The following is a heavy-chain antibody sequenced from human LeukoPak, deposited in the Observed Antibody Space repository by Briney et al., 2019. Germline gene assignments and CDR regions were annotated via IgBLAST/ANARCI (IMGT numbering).Heavy chain of an antibody. CDR3: ASLGEQWLVPY. CDR1: GGSISSYY. Sequence: PSETLSLTCTVSGGSISSYYWSWIRQPPGKGLEWIGYIYYSGSTNYNPSLKSRVTISVDTSKNQFSLKLSSVTAADTAVYYCASLGEQWLVPYWGQGTLVTVSS. J-gene: IGHJ4*02. D-gene: IGHD6-19*01. V-gene: IGHV4-59*01. CDR2: IYYSGST.